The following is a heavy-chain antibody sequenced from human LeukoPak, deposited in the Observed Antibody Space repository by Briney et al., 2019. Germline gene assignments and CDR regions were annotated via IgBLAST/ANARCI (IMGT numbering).Heavy chain of an antibody. CDR1: GFTFSSYG. J-gene: IGHJ6*03. Sequence: GGSLRLSCAAFGFTFSSYGMHWVRQAPGKGLEWVAFIRYDGSNKYYADSVKGRFTISRDNSKNTLYLQMNSLRAEDTAVYYCAKGGNYNSYYYYMDVWGKGTTVTVSS. CDR3: AKGGNYNSYYYYMDV. V-gene: IGHV3-30*02. D-gene: IGHD5-24*01. CDR2: IRYDGSNK.